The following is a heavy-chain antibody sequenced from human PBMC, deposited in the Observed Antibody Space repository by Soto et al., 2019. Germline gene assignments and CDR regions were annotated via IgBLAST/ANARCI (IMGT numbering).Heavy chain of an antibody. D-gene: IGHD1-26*01. CDR1: GFTFSNAW. CDR2: IKSKTDGGTT. CDR3: TTAPPVGATTGGMDV. J-gene: IGHJ6*04. V-gene: IGHV3-15*07. Sequence: PGGSLRLACAASGFTFSNAWMNWVRQAPGKGLEWVGRIKSKTDGGTTDYAAPVKGRFTISRVDSKNTLYLQMNSLKTEDTAVFYFTTAPPVGATTGGMDVGGKGTRVTFP.